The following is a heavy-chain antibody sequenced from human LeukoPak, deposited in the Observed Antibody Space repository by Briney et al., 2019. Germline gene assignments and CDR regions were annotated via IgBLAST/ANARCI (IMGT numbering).Heavy chain of an antibody. CDR2: ISYDGSNK. CDR3: AVERDYGGNSAGY. D-gene: IGHD4-23*01. Sequence: GGSLRLSCAASGFTFSSYGMHWVRQAPGKGLEWVAVISYDGSNKYYADSVKGRFTISRDNSKNTLYLQMNSLRAEDTAVYYCAVERDYGGNSAGYWGQGTLVTVSS. CDR1: GFTFSSYG. J-gene: IGHJ4*02. V-gene: IGHV3-30*03.